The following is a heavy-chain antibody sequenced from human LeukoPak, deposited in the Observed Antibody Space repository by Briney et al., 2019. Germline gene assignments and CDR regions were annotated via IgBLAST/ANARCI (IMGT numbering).Heavy chain of an antibody. J-gene: IGHJ4*02. Sequence: GGSLRLSCAASGFTFSSYAMSWVRQAPGKGLEWVSSINGRTYYAGSVECRLTISRDNSKNTLYLQMNSLQAEDTAGTYCAKDEETGGYVSSFDYWGQGTLVTASS. D-gene: IGHD5-12*01. CDR1: GFTFSSYA. V-gene: IGHV3-23*01. CDR3: AKDEETGGYVSSFDY. CDR2: INGRT.